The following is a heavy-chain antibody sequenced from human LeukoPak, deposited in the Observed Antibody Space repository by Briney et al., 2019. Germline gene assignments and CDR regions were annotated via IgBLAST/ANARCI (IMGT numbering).Heavy chain of an antibody. V-gene: IGHV3-7*03. J-gene: IGHJ4*02. CDR1: GFTFSSYW. CDR3: ARDSPMGSYPLDY. Sequence: GGSLRLSCSVSGFTFSSYWMSWVRQAPGKGLEWEANIKQDGSEKNYVDSVKGRFTISRDNAKNSVYLQMNNVRAEDTAVYYCARDSPMGSYPLDYWGQGTLVTVSS. CDR2: IKQDGSEK. D-gene: IGHD3-10*01.